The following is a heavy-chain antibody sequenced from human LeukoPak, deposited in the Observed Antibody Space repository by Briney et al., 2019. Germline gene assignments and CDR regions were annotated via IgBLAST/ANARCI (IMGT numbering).Heavy chain of an antibody. D-gene: IGHD2-2*01. Sequence: ASVKVSCKASGGTFSSYAISWVRQAPGQRLEWMGWINAGNGNTKYSQKLQDRVTITRDTSASTAYMELSSLRSEDTAVYYCARGGETSYIDYWGQGTLVTVSS. CDR3: ARGGETSYIDY. CDR1: GGTFSSYA. CDR2: INAGNGNT. J-gene: IGHJ4*02. V-gene: IGHV1-3*01.